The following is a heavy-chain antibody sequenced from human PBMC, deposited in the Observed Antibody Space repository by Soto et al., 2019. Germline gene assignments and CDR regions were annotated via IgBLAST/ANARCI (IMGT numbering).Heavy chain of an antibody. CDR1: GFTFDDYT. CDR2: ISWDGGST. D-gene: IGHD6-19*01. CDR3: AKDNSVAGTLDY. V-gene: IGHV3-43*01. Sequence: GGSLRLSCAASGFTFDDYTMHWVRQAPGKGLEWVSLISWDGGSTYYADSVKGRFTISRDNSKNSLYLQMNSLRTEDTALYYCAKDNSVAGTLDYWGQGTLVTVSS. J-gene: IGHJ4*02.